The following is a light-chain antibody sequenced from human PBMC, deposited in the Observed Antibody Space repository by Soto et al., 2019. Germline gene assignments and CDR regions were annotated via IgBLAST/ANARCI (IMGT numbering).Light chain of an antibody. CDR1: SSDVGGYNY. V-gene: IGLV2-14*01. CDR3: SSYTSSSPDV. CDR2: DVS. Sequence: QSALTQPASVSGSPGQSITISCTGTSSDVGGYNYVSWYQQRPGKAPKLMIYDVSNRPSGVSNRFSGSKSGNTASLTISGLQAEDEADYYCSSYTSSSPDVFGTGTELTVL. J-gene: IGLJ1*01.